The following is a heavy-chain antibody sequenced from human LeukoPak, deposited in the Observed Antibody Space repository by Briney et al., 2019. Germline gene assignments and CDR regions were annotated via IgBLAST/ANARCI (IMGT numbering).Heavy chain of an antibody. Sequence: GGSLRLSRAASGFTFSSYSMNWVRQAPGKGLEWVSSISSSSSYIYYADSVKGRFTISRDNAKNSLYLQMNSLRAEDTAVYYCARDRGYSYTPDYWGQGTLVTVSS. CDR1: GFTFSSYS. D-gene: IGHD5-18*01. CDR3: ARDRGYSYTPDY. V-gene: IGHV3-21*01. CDR2: ISSSSSYI. J-gene: IGHJ4*02.